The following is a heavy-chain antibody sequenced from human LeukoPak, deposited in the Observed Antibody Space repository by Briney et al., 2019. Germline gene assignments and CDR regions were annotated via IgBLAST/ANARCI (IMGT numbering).Heavy chain of an antibody. J-gene: IGHJ3*01. Sequence: KTSETLSLTCTVSGGSISSYHWSWIRQPPGKGLEWIGYIYYSGSTNYNPSLKSRVTISIDASKNQFSLWLSSVTAADTAVYHCASARLGSALEGAFDVWGQGTMVTVSS. V-gene: IGHV4-59*01. CDR1: GGSISSYH. CDR3: ASARLGSALEGAFDV. D-gene: IGHD6-25*01. CDR2: IYYSGST.